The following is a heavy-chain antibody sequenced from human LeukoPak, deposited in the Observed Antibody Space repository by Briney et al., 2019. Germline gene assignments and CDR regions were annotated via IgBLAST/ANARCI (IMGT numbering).Heavy chain of an antibody. CDR3: ARDDNWGSLGGAFDI. V-gene: IGHV1-2*02. CDR2: INPNSGGT. D-gene: IGHD7-27*01. Sequence: ASVKVSCKTSGYTFTVYYMHWVRQAPGQGLEWMGWINPNSGGTNYAQNFQARVTMTRDTSISTAYMELSRLRSDDTAVYYCARDDNWGSLGGAFDIWGQGTMVTVSS. J-gene: IGHJ3*02. CDR1: GYTFTVYY.